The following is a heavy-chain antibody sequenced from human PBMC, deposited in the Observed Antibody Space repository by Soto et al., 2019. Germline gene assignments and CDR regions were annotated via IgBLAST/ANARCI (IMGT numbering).Heavy chain of an antibody. V-gene: IGHV4-59*04. CDR3: ARSRDGVVDH. CDR1: GGSTSSYY. D-gene: IGHD2-15*01. CDR2: IYYSGST. J-gene: IGHJ4*02. Sequence: SETLSLTCSVSGGSTSSYYWSWIRQPPGKGLEWIGYIYYSGSTYYNPPLKSRVTMSVDTSKNQFSLKLSSVTAVDTAVYYCARSRDGVVDHWGQGTLVTVSS.